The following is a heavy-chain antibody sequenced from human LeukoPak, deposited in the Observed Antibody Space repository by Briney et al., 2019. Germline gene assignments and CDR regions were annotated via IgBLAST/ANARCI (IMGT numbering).Heavy chain of an antibody. V-gene: IGHV1-24*01. J-gene: IGHJ3*01. CDR2: FDPEDGET. CDR1: GYTLTELS. Sequence: ASVKVSCKVSGYTLTELSMHWVRQAPGKSLEWMGGFDPEDGETIYAQKFQGRVTMTEDTSTDTAYMELSRLRSEDTAVYYCATDVSATRAFDVWGQGTMVIVSS. D-gene: IGHD2-15*01. CDR3: ATDVSATRAFDV.